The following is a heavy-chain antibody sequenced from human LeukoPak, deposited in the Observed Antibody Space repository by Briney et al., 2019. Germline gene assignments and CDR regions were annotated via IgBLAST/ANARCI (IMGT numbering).Heavy chain of an antibody. CDR2: IKRDGSQK. D-gene: IGHD1-1*01. CDR3: ARLGLEVGGPNWFDP. CDR1: GFSFSSNW. Sequence: GGSLRLSCAAPGFSFSSNWMGWVRQAPGKGLEWVAHIKRDGSQKYYLDSVKGRLTISRDNAKNSLYLQMNSLRVEDTAVYYCARLGLEVGGPNWFDPWGQGTLVTVSS. V-gene: IGHV3-7*01. J-gene: IGHJ5*02.